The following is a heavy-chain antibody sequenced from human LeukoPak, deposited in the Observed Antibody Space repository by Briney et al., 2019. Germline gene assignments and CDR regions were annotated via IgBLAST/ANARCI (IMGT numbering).Heavy chain of an antibody. V-gene: IGHV4-61*05. CDR2: IYYSGST. D-gene: IGHD1-26*01. J-gene: IGHJ3*02. CDR1: GGSISSSSYY. CDR3: ARASSGRAFDI. Sequence: SETLSLTCTVSGGSISSSSYYWGWIRQPPGKGLEWIGYIYYSGSTNYNPSLKSRVTISVDTSKNQFSLKLSSVTAADTAVYYCARASSGRAFDIWGQGTMVTVSS.